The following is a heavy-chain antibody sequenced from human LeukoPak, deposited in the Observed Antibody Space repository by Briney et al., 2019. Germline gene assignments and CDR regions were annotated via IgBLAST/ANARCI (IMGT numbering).Heavy chain of an antibody. CDR2: INHSGST. D-gene: IGHD6-13*01. CDR1: GGCISNYY. Sequence: PSETLSLTCTVSGGCISNYYWSWIRQPPGKGLEWIGEINHSGSTNYNPSLKSRVTISVGTSKNQFSLKLSSVTAADTAVYYCARKGGGQLVNTRRWFDPWGQGTLVTVSS. J-gene: IGHJ5*02. CDR3: ARKGGGQLVNTRRWFDP. V-gene: IGHV4-34*01.